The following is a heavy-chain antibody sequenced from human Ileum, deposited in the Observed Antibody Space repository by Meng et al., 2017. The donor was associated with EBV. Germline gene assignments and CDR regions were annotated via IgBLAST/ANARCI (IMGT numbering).Heavy chain of an antibody. J-gene: IGHJ4*02. D-gene: IGHD3-10*01. CDR3: ARSSPIVRGLDY. CDR2: VYHDGAT. CDR1: GDSVSGSDW. Sequence: VQLQEPGPGLVKPSGTLSLTCPVSGDSVSGSDWWSWVRQPPGKGLEWIGEVYHDGATNYHPSLKSRVTISLDKSKNEVNLHLNSLAAADTAVYFCARSSPIVRGLDYWGQGTLVTVSS. V-gene: IGHV4-4*02.